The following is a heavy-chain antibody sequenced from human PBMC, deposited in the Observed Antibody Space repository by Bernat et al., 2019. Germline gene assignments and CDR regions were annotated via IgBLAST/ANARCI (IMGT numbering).Heavy chain of an antibody. Sequence: QVTLKESGPVLVKPTETLTLTCTVSGFSLSNARMGVSWIRQPPGKALEWLAHIFSNDEKSYSTSLKSRLTISKDTSKSQVVLTMTNMDPVDTATYYRARALYYDSSGYYYAFDIWGQGTMVTVSS. J-gene: IGHJ3*02. CDR2: IFSNDEK. V-gene: IGHV2-26*01. D-gene: IGHD3-22*01. CDR3: ARALYYDSSGYYYAFDI. CDR1: GFSLSNARMG.